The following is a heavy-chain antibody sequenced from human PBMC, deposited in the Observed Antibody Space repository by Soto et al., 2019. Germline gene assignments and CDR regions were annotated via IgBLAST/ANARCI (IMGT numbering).Heavy chain of an antibody. CDR2: TNEDGSEK. CDR3: AKYGRLGTMVRGVRPFDY. D-gene: IGHD3-10*01. J-gene: IGHJ4*01. V-gene: IGHV3-7*02. Sequence: GGSLRLSCAGSGFTFSRYWMSWVRQAPGQGLEWVAHTNEDGSEKHYADAVKGRFTISRDNSKNTLYLQMNSLRAEDTAVYYWAKYGRLGTMVRGVRPFDYWGQGTLVTVSS. CDR1: GFTFSRYW.